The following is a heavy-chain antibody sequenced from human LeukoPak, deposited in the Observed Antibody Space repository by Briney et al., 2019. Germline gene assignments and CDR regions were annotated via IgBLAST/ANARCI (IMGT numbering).Heavy chain of an antibody. D-gene: IGHD1-26*01. V-gene: IGHV1-46*01. CDR2: INPSGGST. CDR1: GYTFTSYY. Sequence: GASVKVSCXASGYTFTSYYMHWVRQARGQGLEWMGIINPSGGSTSYAQKFQGRVTMTRDTSTSTVYMELSSLRSEDTAVYYCARAAGALRVFDYWGQGTLVTVSS. CDR3: ARAAGALRVFDY. J-gene: IGHJ4*02.